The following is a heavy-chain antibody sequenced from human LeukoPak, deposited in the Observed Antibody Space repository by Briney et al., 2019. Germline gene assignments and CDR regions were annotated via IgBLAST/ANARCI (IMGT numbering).Heavy chain of an antibody. CDR3: AKDRQWLVFDY. CDR1: GFTFSSYG. Sequence: GGSLRLSCAASGFTFSSYGIHWVRQAPGKGLECVEVISYDGSNRYYAASVKGRFTISRDNSKNTLYLQMNSLRAEDTAVYYCAKDRQWLVFDYWGQGTLVTVSS. J-gene: IGHJ4*02. CDR2: ISYDGSNR. V-gene: IGHV3-30*18. D-gene: IGHD6-19*01.